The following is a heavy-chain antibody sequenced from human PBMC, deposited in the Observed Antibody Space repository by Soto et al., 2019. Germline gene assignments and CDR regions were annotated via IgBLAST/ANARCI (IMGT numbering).Heavy chain of an antibody. CDR3: SPFRKGDYGYHYGMDV. J-gene: IGHJ6*02. D-gene: IGHD4-17*01. V-gene: IGHV3-15*01. CDR2: IKSKTDGGTT. CDR1: GFTFSNAW. Sequence: GGSLRLSCAASGFTFSNAWMSWVRQAPGKGLEWVGRIKSKTDGGTTDYAAPVKGRFTISRDDSKNTLYLQMNSLKTEDTAVYYCSPFRKGDYGYHYGMDVWGQGTTVTVSS.